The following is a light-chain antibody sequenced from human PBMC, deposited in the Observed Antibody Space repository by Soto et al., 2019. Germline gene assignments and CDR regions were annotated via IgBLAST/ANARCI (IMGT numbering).Light chain of an antibody. CDR1: QSLSSRN. J-gene: IGKJ1*01. Sequence: ELLFTQSPGTLPWPPGERATLSCRASQSLSSRNLAWYQQKPGQAPRLLIYGASSRATGIPDRFSGSGSGTDYTLTVSSLEPEDFAVYYCQQRSNWPWTFGQGTKVDI. CDR3: QQRSNWPWT. CDR2: GAS. V-gene: IGKV3D-20*02.